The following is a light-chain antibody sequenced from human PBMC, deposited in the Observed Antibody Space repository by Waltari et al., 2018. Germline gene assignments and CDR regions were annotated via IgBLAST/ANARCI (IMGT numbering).Light chain of an antibody. CDR2: LSS. V-gene: IGKV2-28*01. CDR3: MQTLQTPYT. Sequence: DIVMTQSPLSLPVTPGEPASISCRSSQSLLHSIGYNYLDWYLQKPGQSPHLLIYLSSNRAAGVPVRCSGSGSGTDCTLKISRVEAEEVGVYYCMQTLQTPYTFGQGTKLEIK. J-gene: IGKJ2*01. CDR1: QSLLHSIGYNY.